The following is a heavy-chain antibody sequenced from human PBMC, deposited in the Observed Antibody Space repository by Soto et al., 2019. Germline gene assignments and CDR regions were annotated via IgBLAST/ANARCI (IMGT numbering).Heavy chain of an antibody. CDR1: GFTFSVYA. Sequence: EVQLLESGGGFVQPGGSLRLSCAATGFTFSVYAMTWVHQAPGKGLEWVSAVTANGGSTYSADSVKGRFTISRDNSKNTLDLQMNSQRAEDTAVYDCASLGVGDWANYYYYYGMDVWGQGTTVTVSS. CDR2: VTANGGST. CDR3: ASLGVGDWANYYYYYGMDV. D-gene: IGHD2-21*02. V-gene: IGHV3-23*01. J-gene: IGHJ6*02.